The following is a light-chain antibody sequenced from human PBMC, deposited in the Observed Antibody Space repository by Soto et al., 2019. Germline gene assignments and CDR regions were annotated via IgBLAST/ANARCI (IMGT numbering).Light chain of an antibody. J-gene: IGKJ1*01. Sequence: DIQMTQSPSTLSASVGDRVTITCRASQSISSWLAWYQQKPGKAPKLLIYKASSLESGGPSRFSGSGSRTEFTLTISSLQPDDFATYYCQQYNSYSRAFGQGTKVEIK. CDR3: QQYNSYSRA. V-gene: IGKV1-5*03. CDR2: KAS. CDR1: QSISSW.